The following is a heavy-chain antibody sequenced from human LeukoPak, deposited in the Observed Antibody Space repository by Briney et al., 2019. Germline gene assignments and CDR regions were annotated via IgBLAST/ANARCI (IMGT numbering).Heavy chain of an antibody. J-gene: IGHJ4*02. D-gene: IGHD3-22*01. CDR2: IYWDDDK. CDR1: GFSLSTSGVG. Sequence: SGPTPVNPTQTLTLTCTFSGFSLSTSGVGVGWIRRPPGKALECLALIYWDDDKRYSPSLKSRLTLTKDTSKNRVVLTMTNMDPVDTATYYCAHSGYFDTRGPLPPDYWGQGTLVTVSS. V-gene: IGHV2-5*02. CDR3: AHSGYFDTRGPLPPDY.